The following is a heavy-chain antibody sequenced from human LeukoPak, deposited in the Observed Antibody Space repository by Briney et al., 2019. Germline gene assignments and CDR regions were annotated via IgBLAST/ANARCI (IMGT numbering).Heavy chain of an antibody. CDR1: GYIFTSFG. Sequence: ASVKVSCKASGYIFTSFGISWVRQAPGQGLEWMGRISAYNDKTNFGQKFQGRVSMTTDTSTSTAYMELRSLRSDDTAVYYCATETIVPAAPYYYYGMDVWGQGTTVTVSS. CDR3: ATETIVPAAPYYYYGMDV. D-gene: IGHD2-2*01. J-gene: IGHJ6*02. CDR2: ISAYNDKT. V-gene: IGHV1-18*01.